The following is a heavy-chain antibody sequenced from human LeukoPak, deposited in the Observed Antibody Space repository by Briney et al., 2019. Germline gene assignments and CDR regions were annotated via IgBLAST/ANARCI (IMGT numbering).Heavy chain of an antibody. V-gene: IGHV1-46*01. CDR3: ARNPPSYYDILTGSAPGDHFDY. CDR1: GYTFTGYY. J-gene: IGHJ4*02. Sequence: GASVKVSCKASGYTFTGYYMHWVRQAPGQGLEWMGIINPSGGSTSYAQKFQGRVAMTRDTSTSTVYMELSSLRSEDTAVYYCARNPPSYYDILTGSAPGDHFDYWGQGTLVTVSS. CDR2: INPSGGST. D-gene: IGHD3-9*01.